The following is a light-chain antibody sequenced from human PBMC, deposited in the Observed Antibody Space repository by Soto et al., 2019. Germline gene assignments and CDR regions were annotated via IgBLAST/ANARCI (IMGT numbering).Light chain of an antibody. CDR1: ELGDKY. V-gene: IGLV3-1*01. CDR3: QAWDRTRNV. J-gene: IGLJ1*01. CDR2: EDN. Sequence: SYELAQPPSVSVSPGQTARVTCYGHELGDKYVCWFQQKPGQSPVLVMYEDNKRPSGIPERFSGSNSGNTATLTISGTQAMDEGDYYCQAWDRTRNVFGPGT.